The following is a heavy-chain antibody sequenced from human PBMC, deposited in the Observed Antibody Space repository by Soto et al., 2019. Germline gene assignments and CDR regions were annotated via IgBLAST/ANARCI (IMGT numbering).Heavy chain of an antibody. CDR2: ISTTSSSI. J-gene: IGHJ4*02. CDR1: GFTFSSYS. CDR3: ARKGVAFDY. D-gene: IGHD3-3*01. Sequence: GGSLRLSCAASGFTFSSYSMNWVRQAPGKGLEWISYISTTSSSIYYADSVKGRFTISRDNAKNSLFLQMNSLRDEDTAVYYCARKGVAFDYWGRGALVTVSS. V-gene: IGHV3-48*02.